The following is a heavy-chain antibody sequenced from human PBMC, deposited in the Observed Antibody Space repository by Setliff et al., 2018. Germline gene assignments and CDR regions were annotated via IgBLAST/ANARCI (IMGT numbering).Heavy chain of an antibody. CDR2: VSVSGDNT. V-gene: IGHV3-23*01. CDR1: GFSYSNCW. J-gene: IGHJ4*02. Sequence: GGSLRLSCTASGFSYSNCWVSWVRQAPGKGLEWVSTVSVSGDNTYYTDSVKGRFTTSRDNSKNTVSLQMSSLRAEDTAVYFCAGQGPIFGTGLIPGFDQWGQGTMVTVSS. CDR3: AGQGPIFGTGLIPGFDQ. D-gene: IGHD3-3*01.